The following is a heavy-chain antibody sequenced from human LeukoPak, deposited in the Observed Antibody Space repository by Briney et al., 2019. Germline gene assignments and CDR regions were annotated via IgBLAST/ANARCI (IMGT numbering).Heavy chain of an antibody. D-gene: IGHD6-6*01. CDR3: AKDPDSSSSLRAEYFQH. CDR2: IKQDGSEK. CDR1: GFTFSSYW. V-gene: IGHV3-7*03. Sequence: GGSLRLSCAASGFTFSSYWMSWVRQAPGKGLEWVANIKQDGSEKYYVDSMKGRFTISRDNAKNPLYLQMNSLRAEDTAVYYCAKDPDSSSSLRAEYFQHWGQGTLVTVSS. J-gene: IGHJ1*01.